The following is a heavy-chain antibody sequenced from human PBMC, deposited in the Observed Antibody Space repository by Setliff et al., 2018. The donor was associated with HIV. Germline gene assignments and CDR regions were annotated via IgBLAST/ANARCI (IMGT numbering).Heavy chain of an antibody. J-gene: IGHJ3*02. V-gene: IGHV1-24*01. D-gene: IGHD3-22*01. CDR2: FDPQYDKT. Sequence: GASVKVSCKVSGYTLTELSIHWVRQAPGKGLEGMGGFDPQYDKTFYAQKFQGRVTMSEDTSTDTAYMELSSLGSEDTAVYYCATRAYDSRGYLRSRVSGAAFAIWGQGTMVTVS. CDR3: ATRAYDSRGYLRSRVSGAAFAI. CDR1: GYTLTELS.